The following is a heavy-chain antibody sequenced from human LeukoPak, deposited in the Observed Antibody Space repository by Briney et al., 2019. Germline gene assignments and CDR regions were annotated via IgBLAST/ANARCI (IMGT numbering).Heavy chain of an antibody. J-gene: IGHJ6*02. CDR1: GGSFSGYY. V-gene: IGHV4-34*01. D-gene: IGHD2-8*01. CDR2: INHSGST. Sequence: SETLSLTCAVYGGSFSGYYWSWIRQPPGKGLEWIGEINHSGSTNYNPSLKSRVTISVDTSKNQFSLRLSSVAAADTAVYYCARGKGLRYYYYYGMDVWGQGTTVTVSS. CDR3: ARGKGLRYYYYYGMDV.